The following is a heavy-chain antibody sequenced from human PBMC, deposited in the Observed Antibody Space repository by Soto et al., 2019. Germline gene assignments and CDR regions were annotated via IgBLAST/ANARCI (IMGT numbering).Heavy chain of an antibody. CDR1: GYTFTSYA. Sequence: QVQLVQSGAEVKKPGASVKVSCKASGYTFTSYAMHWVRQAPGQRLEWMGWINAGNGNTKYSQKFQGRVTITRDTSASTAYMELSSLRSEDTAVYYCARAPHYYYDSSGYYYDYWGQGTLVTVSS. CDR2: INAGNGNT. V-gene: IGHV1-3*01. J-gene: IGHJ4*02. CDR3: ARAPHYYYDSSGYYYDY. D-gene: IGHD3-22*01.